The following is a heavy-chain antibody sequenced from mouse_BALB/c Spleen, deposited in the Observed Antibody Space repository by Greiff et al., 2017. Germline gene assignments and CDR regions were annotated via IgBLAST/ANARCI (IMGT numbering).Heavy chain of an antibody. CDR3: ARSKYGKGYAMDY. CDR1: GYTFTNHH. Sequence: SGAELVRPGASVKISCKAFGYTFTNHHINWVKQGPGQGLDWIGYINPYNDYTSYNQKFKGKATLTVDKSSSTAYMELSSLTSEDSAVYYCARSKYGKGYAMDYWGQGTSVTVSS. D-gene: IGHD2-10*02. CDR2: INPYNDYT. J-gene: IGHJ4*01. V-gene: IGHV1S45*01.